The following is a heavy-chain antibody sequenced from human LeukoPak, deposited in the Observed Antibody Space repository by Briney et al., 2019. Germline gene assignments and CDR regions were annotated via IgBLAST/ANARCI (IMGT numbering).Heavy chain of an antibody. J-gene: IGHJ4*02. V-gene: IGHV4-38-2*01. CDR3: AGHAQQLASAPIDC. CDR2: IYHSGST. D-gene: IGHD6-13*01. CDR1: GYSISSGYY. Sequence: SETLSLTCAVSGYSISSGYYWGWIRQPPGKGLEWIGSIYHSGSTYYNPSLKSRVTISVDTPKNQFSLKLSSVTAADTAVYYCAGHAQQLASAPIDCWGQGTLVTVSS.